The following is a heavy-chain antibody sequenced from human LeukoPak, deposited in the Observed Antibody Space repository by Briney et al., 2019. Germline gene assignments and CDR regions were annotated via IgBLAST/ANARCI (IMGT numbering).Heavy chain of an antibody. D-gene: IGHD4-17*01. CDR2: ISYDGSNK. V-gene: IGHV3-30-3*01. Sequence: GGSLRLSCAAYGFTFSSYAMHWVRQAPGKGLDWMAVISYDGSNKYFADSVKGRFTISRDNSKNTLYLQMNSLRAEDTAVYYCARETGSAVGSTDFDYWGQGTLVTVSS. CDR1: GFTFSSYA. J-gene: IGHJ4*02. CDR3: ARETGSAVGSTDFDY.